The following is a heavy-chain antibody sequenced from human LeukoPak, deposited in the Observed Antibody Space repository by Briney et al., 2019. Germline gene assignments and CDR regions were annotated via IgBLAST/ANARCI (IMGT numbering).Heavy chain of an antibody. J-gene: IGHJ4*02. CDR2: ISAYKGNT. CDR3: ARVTSGYGYADFGDY. Sequence: ASVKVSCETSCYTFTSYGISWVRQAPEQGLEWMGWISAYKGNTNYAQKLQGRVTMTTDTSTSTAYMELRSLRSDDTAVYYCARVTSGYGYADFGDYWGQGTLVTVSS. D-gene: IGHD4-17*01. V-gene: IGHV1-18*01. CDR1: CYTFTSYG.